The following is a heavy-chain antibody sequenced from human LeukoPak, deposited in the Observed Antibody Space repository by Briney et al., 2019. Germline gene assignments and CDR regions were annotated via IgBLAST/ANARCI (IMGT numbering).Heavy chain of an antibody. D-gene: IGHD2-21*02. J-gene: IGHJ3*02. CDR3: ANLCGGDCYGAFDI. Sequence: TGGSLRLSCAAPGYTFSSYAISGVREARGRGLEWVSAISGKGGSTYYADSVKGRFTISRDNSKNTLYLQMNSLRADDTAVYYCANLCGGDCYGAFDIWGQGTMVTVSS. CDR2: ISGKGGST. V-gene: IGHV3-23*01. CDR1: GYTFSSYA.